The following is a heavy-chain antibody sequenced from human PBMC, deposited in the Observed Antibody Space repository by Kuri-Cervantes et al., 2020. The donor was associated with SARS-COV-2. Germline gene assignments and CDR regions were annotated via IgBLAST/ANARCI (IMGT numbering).Heavy chain of an antibody. Sequence: SETLSLTCTVSGGSISSYYWSWIRQPPGKGLEWIGYIYYSGSTNYNPSLKSRVTVSVDTSKNQFSLKLSSVTAADTAVYYCARERGDKTAADTYYYYYYGMDVWGQGTMVTVSS. V-gene: IGHV4-59*12. D-gene: IGHD6-13*01. CDR1: GGSISSYY. CDR3: ARERGDKTAADTYYYYYYGMDV. J-gene: IGHJ6*02. CDR2: IYYSGST.